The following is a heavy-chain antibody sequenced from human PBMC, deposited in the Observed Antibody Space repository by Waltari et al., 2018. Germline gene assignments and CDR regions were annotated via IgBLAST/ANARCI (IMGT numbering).Heavy chain of an antibody. Sequence: QVQLVQSGAEVKKPGASVNISCKTSEYTFASSYIHWVRQAPGQGLEWMGIINPSGGSTIYAQKFQARGTMTRDTSTSTVYMELSSLRSEDTAVYYCALDTGALWMDVWGQGTTVTVSS. CDR2: INPSGGST. CDR1: EYTFASSY. V-gene: IGHV1-46*01. D-gene: IGHD2-21*01. CDR3: ALDTGALWMDV. J-gene: IGHJ6*02.